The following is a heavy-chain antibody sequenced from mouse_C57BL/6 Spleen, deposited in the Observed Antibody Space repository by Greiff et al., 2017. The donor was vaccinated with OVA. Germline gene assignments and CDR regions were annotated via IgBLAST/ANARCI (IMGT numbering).Heavy chain of an antibody. CDR1: GYTFTSYW. CDR3: ARELLLRSFAY. CDR2: IYPSDSET. D-gene: IGHD1-1*01. Sequence: QVQLQQPGAELVRPGSSVKLSCKASGYTFTSYWMDWVKQRPGQGLEWIGNIYPSDSETHYNQKFKDKATLTVDKSSSTAYMQLSSLTSEDSAVYYCARELLLRSFAYWGQGTLVTVSA. J-gene: IGHJ3*01. V-gene: IGHV1-61*01.